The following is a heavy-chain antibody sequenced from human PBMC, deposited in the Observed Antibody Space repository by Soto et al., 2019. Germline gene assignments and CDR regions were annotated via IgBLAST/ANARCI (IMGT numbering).Heavy chain of an antibody. CDR3: ARKEYYGSGIYDFAY. CDR1: GYTFTRYP. D-gene: IGHD3-10*01. J-gene: IGHJ4*02. V-gene: IGHV1-3*01. CDR2: INPANGDR. Sequence: QVQLVQSGAEVKKPGASVKVSCKASGYTFTRYPIHWVRQAPGQGLEWMGWINPANGDRDYLQKFQGRFAVSRDTSATTVYMEQSTLTSADTAVYYCARKEYYGSGIYDFAYWGQGTLVTVSS.